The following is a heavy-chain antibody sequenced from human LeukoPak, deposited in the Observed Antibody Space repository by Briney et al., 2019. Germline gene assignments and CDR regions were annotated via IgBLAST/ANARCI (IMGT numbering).Heavy chain of an antibody. D-gene: IGHD6-13*01. J-gene: IGHJ4*02. CDR1: GGSISSGSYY. CDR2: IYTSGST. V-gene: IGHV4-61*02. Sequence: SETLSLTCTVPGGSISSGSYYWGWIRQPAGKGLEWIGRIYTSGSTNYNPSLKSRVTISVDTSKNQFSLKLSSVTAADTAVYYCARLIAAAGILFWDYWGQGTLVTVSS. CDR3: ARLIAAAGILFWDY.